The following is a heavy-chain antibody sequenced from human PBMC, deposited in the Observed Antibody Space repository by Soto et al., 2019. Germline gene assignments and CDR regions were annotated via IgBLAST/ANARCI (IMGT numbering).Heavy chain of an antibody. CDR1: GGSISSSSYY. CDR3: ARHAEEMATINGFDY. J-gene: IGHJ4*02. CDR2: ISYSGST. D-gene: IGHD5-12*01. V-gene: IGHV4-39*01. Sequence: QLQLQESGPGLVKPSETLALTCTVSGGSISSSSYYWGWIRQPPGKGLEWIGSISYSGSTYYNPSLKSRVTVSVDTSKNQFSLELSSVTAADTAVFYCARHAEEMATINGFDYWGQGTLVTVSS.